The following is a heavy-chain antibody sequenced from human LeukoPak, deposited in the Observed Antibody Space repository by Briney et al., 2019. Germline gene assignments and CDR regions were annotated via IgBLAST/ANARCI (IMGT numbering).Heavy chain of an antibody. J-gene: IGHJ4*02. V-gene: IGHV1-2*06. D-gene: IGHD1-26*01. Sequence: ASVKVSCKASGYTFTVYYTHWVRQAPGQGLEWMGRINPNSGGTNYAQKFQGRVTMTRDTSISTAYMELSRLRSDDTAVYYCASGGSYSFSGVDYFDYWGQGTLVTVSS. CDR3: ASGGSYSFSGVDYFDY. CDR1: GYTFTVYY. CDR2: INPNSGGT.